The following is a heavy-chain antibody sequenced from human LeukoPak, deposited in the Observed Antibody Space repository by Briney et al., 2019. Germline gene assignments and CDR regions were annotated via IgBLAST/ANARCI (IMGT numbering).Heavy chain of an antibody. Sequence: GGSLRLSCAASDFTLTNAWVNWIRQAPGEGLEWVGRIKSKTDGGATDFAAPVNGRFTISRDDSTNTVYLQMDSLKTEDTAVYYCIIAPGLFAFETWGQGTMVTVSS. CDR2: IKSKTDGGAT. CDR1: DFTLTNAW. D-gene: IGHD6-13*01. CDR3: IIAPGLFAFET. J-gene: IGHJ3*02. V-gene: IGHV3-15*07.